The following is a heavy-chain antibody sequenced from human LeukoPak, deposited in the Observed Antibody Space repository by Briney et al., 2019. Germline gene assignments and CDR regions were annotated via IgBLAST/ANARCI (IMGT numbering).Heavy chain of an antibody. J-gene: IGHJ5*02. CDR3: ARGGYSSSRSSSHNWFDP. V-gene: IGHV1-18*01. CDR2: ISAYNGNT. D-gene: IGHD6-13*01. Sequence: ASVKVSCKASGYTFTSYGISWVRQAPGQGLEWMGWISAYNGNTNYAQKLQGRVTMTTDTSTSTAYMELRSLRSDDTAVYYCARGGYSSSRSSSHNWFDPWGQGTLVTVSS. CDR1: GYTFTSYG.